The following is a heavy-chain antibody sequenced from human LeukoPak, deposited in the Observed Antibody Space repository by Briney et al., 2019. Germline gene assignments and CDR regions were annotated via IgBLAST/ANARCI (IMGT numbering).Heavy chain of an antibody. Sequence: ASVKVSCKASGYTFTSYGISWVRQAPGQGLEWMGWISAYNGNINYAQKFQGRVTMTTDISTSTAYMEVRSLRSDDTAVYYCVRDLGVDTTMIFFDYWGQGSVVTVSS. D-gene: IGHD5-18*01. V-gene: IGHV1-18*01. CDR3: VRDLGVDTTMIFFDY. CDR2: ISAYNGNI. CDR1: GYTFTSYG. J-gene: IGHJ4*02.